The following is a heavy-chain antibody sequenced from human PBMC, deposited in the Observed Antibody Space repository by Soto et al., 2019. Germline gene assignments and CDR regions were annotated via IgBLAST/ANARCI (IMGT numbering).Heavy chain of an antibody. D-gene: IGHD3-16*02. CDR3: ARPERITFGGVIA. V-gene: IGHV1-2*02. Sequence: SCKASGYTFTGYYMHWVRQAPGQGLEWMGWINPNSGGTNYAQKFQGRVTMTRDTSISTAYMELSRLRSDDTAVYYCARPERITFGGVIAWGQGTLVTVSS. CDR1: GYTFTGYY. J-gene: IGHJ5*02. CDR2: INPNSGGT.